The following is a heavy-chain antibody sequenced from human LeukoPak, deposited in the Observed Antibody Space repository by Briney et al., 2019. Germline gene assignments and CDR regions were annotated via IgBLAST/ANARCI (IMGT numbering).Heavy chain of an antibody. Sequence: TSETLSLTCTVSGGSVSSGTHYWSWIRQPPGKGLEWIGYIYYTGSTNYNPSLKSRVSMSIDTSKNQFSLKLTSVTAADTAVYYDYRGQGTLVTVSS. J-gene: IGHJ4*02. CDR3: Y. CDR2: IYYTGST. V-gene: IGHV4-61*01. CDR1: GGSVSSGTHY.